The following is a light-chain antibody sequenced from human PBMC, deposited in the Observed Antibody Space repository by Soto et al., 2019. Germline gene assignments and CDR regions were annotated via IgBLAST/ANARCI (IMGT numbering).Light chain of an antibody. Sequence: SYELTQPPSVSVAPGQTARITCGVNNIGSNVHWYQQKPGQAPVLVVYDDSDRPSGIPERFSGSNSGNTATLTISRVEAGDEADYYCQVWDEGSILFDGGTKVTVL. J-gene: IGLJ2*01. CDR3: QVWDEGSIL. V-gene: IGLV3-21*02. CDR1: NIGSN. CDR2: DDS.